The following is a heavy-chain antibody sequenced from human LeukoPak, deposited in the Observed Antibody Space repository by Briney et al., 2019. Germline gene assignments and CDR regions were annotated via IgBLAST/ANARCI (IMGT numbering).Heavy chain of an antibody. D-gene: IGHD1-1*01. CDR3: AAAPRATTPLLPVDY. J-gene: IGHJ4*02. Sequence: GGSLRLSCAASGFTFSRFAVSGVREAPGGGLEGVSYFSGSGGATYYADSVEGRFTISRDNSKDTLYLQMNSLGAEDSAVYYCAAAPRATTPLLPVDYWGQGTLVTVSS. V-gene: IGHV3-23*01. CDR1: GFTFSRFA. CDR2: FSGSGGAT.